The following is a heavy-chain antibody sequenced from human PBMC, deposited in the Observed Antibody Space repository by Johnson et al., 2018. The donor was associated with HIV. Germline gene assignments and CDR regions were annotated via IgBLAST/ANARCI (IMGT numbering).Heavy chain of an antibody. CDR2: ISWNSGSI. V-gene: IGHV3-9*01. CDR1: GFTFDDYA. CDR3: AQKAVAGTFTDAFEI. Sequence: EVQLVESGGALVQPGRSLRLSCAASGFTFDDYAMHWVRQAPGKGLEWVSGISWNSGSIGYADSVKGRFTISRDNAKNSLYLQMNILRAEDTALYYCAQKAVAGTFTDAFEIWGQGTMVTVSS. D-gene: IGHD6-19*01. J-gene: IGHJ3*02.